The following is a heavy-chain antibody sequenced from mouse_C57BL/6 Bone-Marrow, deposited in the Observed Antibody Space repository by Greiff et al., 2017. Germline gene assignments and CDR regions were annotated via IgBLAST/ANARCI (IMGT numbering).Heavy chain of an antibody. CDR2: IYPRSGNT. CDR3: ARPYYGSSYQFAY. D-gene: IGHD1-1*01. CDR1: GYTFTSYG. J-gene: IGHJ3*01. V-gene: IGHV1-81*01. Sequence: VQLQQSGAELARPGASVKLPCKASGYTFTSYGISWVKQRTGQGLEWIGEIYPRSGNTYYNEKFKGKATLTADKSSSTAYMELRSLTSEDSAVYFCARPYYGSSYQFAYWGQGTLVTVSA.